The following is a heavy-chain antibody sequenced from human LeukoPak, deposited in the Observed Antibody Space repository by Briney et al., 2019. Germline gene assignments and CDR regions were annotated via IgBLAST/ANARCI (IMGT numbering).Heavy chain of an antibody. D-gene: IGHD3-22*01. V-gene: IGHV4-59*01. J-gene: IGHJ4*02. Sequence: PSETLSLTCTVSGGSISSYYWSWIRQPPGKGLEWIGYIYYSGSTNYNPSLKSRVTISVDTSKNQFSLKLSSVTAADTAVYYCARHYYDSSGYFDYWGQGTLVTVSS. CDR2: IYYSGST. CDR3: ARHYYDSSGYFDY. CDR1: GGSISSYY.